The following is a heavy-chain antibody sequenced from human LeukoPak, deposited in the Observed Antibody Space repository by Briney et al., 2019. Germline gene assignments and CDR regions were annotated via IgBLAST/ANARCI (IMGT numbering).Heavy chain of an antibody. D-gene: IGHD3-10*01. CDR3: AMSARGVIINYLDY. Sequence: SETLSLTCAVYGGSFSGYYWSWIRQPPGKGLEWIGEINHSGSTNYNPSLKSRVTISVDTSKNQFSLKLSSVTAADTAVYYCAMSARGVIINYLDYWGQGTLVTVSS. J-gene: IGHJ4*02. CDR1: GGSFSGYY. V-gene: IGHV4-34*01. CDR2: INHSGST.